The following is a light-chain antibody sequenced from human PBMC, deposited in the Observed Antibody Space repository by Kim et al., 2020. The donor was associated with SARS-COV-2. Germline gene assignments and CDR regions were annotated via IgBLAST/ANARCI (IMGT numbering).Light chain of an antibody. J-gene: IGLJ1*01. CDR1: SSDVAGYKY. Sequence: QSITISCTGTSSDVAGYKYVSRYQQHPGKAPKRVIYEVDNRPSGVSIRFSGSKSGNTASLTISGLQAEDEADYYCSSYIRGSTNYVFGTGTKVTVL. CDR3: SSYIRGSTNYV. CDR2: EVD. V-gene: IGLV2-14*01.